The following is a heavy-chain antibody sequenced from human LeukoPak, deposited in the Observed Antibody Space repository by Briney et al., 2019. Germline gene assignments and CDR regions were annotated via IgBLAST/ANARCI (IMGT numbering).Heavy chain of an antibody. CDR1: GFTFSGYA. V-gene: IGHV3-23*01. CDR2: ISGSGGTT. J-gene: IGHJ4*02. Sequence: GGSLRLSCAASGFTFSGYAMTWVRQAPGRGLEWVSVISGSGGTTYYADSVKGRFTISRDNSKNTLYLQMNSLRAEDTALYYCAKVFSAWGPLDYWGQGTLITVSS. CDR3: AKVFSAWGPLDY. D-gene: IGHD6-19*01.